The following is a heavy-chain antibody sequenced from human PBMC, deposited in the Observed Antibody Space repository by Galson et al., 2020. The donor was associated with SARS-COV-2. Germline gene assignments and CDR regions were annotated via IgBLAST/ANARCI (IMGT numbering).Heavy chain of an antibody. CDR3: TSVSLGVVDSDY. V-gene: IGHV3-7*01. CDR2: ISPGRNLG. Sequence: LSLTCAASGFSFSDSWMNWVRQAPGKGLEWVANISPGRNLGYCVDSVKDRCTISRDNAKNSLYLHMNSLRAEDTAVYFCTSVSLGVVDSDYWGQGTLVTVSS. J-gene: IGHJ4*02. CDR1: GFSFSDSW. D-gene: IGHD3-3*01.